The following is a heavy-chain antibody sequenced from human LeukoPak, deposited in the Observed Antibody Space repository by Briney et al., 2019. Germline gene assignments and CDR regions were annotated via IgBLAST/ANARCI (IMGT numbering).Heavy chain of an antibody. CDR2: ISYDGSNK. CDR1: GFTFSSYA. V-gene: IGHV3-30*04. J-gene: IGHJ4*02. CDR3: ARESRAAASTLDY. D-gene: IGHD6-13*01. Sequence: GGSLRLSCAASGFTFSSYAMHWVRQAPGKGLEWVAVISYDGSNKYYADSVKGRFTIPRDNSKNTLYLQMNSLRAEDTAVYYCARESRAAASTLDYWGQGTLVTVSS.